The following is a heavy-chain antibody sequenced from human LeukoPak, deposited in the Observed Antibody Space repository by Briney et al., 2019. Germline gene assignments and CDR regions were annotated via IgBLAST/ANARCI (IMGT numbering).Heavy chain of an antibody. Sequence: GGSLRLSCAASGFSFSNYYMSWVRQAPGKGLEWVANINQDESEKYYLDSVEGRFTISRDNAKNALYLQMKSLRAEVTAVYYCARVGTTSWFMDYWGQGTLVTVSS. J-gene: IGHJ4*02. V-gene: IGHV3-7*01. CDR1: GFSFSNYY. CDR2: INQDESEK. CDR3: ARVGTTSWFMDY. D-gene: IGHD2-2*01.